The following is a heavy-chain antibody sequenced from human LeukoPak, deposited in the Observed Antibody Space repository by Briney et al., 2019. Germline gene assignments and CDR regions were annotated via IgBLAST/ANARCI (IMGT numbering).Heavy chain of an antibody. CDR3: ARVPYCSSTSCYAIFDY. V-gene: IGHV3-74*01. CDR1: GFTFRSYW. J-gene: IGHJ4*02. D-gene: IGHD2-2*01. Sequence: GGSLRLSCAASGFTFRSYWMHWVRQAPGKGLVWVSRINSDGSGTNYADSVKGRFTISRDNAKNTLYLQMNSLRAEDTAVYYCARVPYCSSTSCYAIFDYWGQGTPVTVPS. CDR2: INSDGSGT.